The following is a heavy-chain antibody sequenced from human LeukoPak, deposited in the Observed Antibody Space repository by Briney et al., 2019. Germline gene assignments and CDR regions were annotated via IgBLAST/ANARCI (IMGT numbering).Heavy chain of an antibody. CDR1: GYSISSGYY. J-gene: IGHJ4*02. D-gene: IGHD2-15*01. CDR2: IYHSGST. CDR3: ARVNSGGSCYDY. Sequence: SETLSLTCAVSGYSISSGYYWGWIRQPPGKWLEWIGSIYHSGSTYYNPSPKSRVTISVDTSKNQFSLKLSSVTAADTAVYYCARVNSGGSCYDYWGQGTLVTVSS. V-gene: IGHV4-38-2*01.